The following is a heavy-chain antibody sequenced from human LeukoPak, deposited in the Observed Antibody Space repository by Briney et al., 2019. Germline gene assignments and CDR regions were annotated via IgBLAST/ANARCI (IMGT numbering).Heavy chain of an antibody. J-gene: IGHJ5*02. D-gene: IGHD3-22*01. CDR2: ISSSNTI. CDR1: GFTFSTYS. V-gene: IGHV3-48*04. CDR3: ARAIGTYNWFDP. Sequence: AGRSLRLSCEASGFTFSTYSMNWARQAPGKGLEWVSYISSSNTIYYADSVKGRFTISRDNAKNSLYLEMNSLRAEDTAVYYCARAIGTYNWFDPWGQGTLVTVPS.